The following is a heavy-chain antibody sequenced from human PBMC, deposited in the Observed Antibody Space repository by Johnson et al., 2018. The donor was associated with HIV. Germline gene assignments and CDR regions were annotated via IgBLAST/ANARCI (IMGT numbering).Heavy chain of an antibody. V-gene: IGHV3-30*04. CDR2: ISYDGSNK. CDR3: AKARRGSPGDAFDI. J-gene: IGHJ3*02. D-gene: IGHD3-16*01. CDR1: GFTFSSYA. Sequence: VQLVESGGGLVQPGGSLRLSCAASGFTFSSYAMHWVRQAPGKGLEWVAVISYDGSNKYYADSVKGRFTISRDNSKNTLYLQMNSLRAEDTAVYYCAKARRGSPGDAFDIWGQGTMVTVSS.